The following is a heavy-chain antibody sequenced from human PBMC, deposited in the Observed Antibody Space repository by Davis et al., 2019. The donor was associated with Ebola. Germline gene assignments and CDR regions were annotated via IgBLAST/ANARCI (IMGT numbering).Heavy chain of an antibody. CDR1: GFTFSSYA. CDR2: ISGSAGST. J-gene: IGHJ4*02. D-gene: IGHD6-19*01. Sequence: GESLKISCAASGFTFSSYAMSWVRQALGKGLEWVSGISGSAGSTYYADSVKGRFIITRDNSKNTLYLQMNSLRAEDTAVYYCSLPTVAGPARFDYWGQGTLVTVSS. V-gene: IGHV3-23*01. CDR3: SLPTVAGPARFDY.